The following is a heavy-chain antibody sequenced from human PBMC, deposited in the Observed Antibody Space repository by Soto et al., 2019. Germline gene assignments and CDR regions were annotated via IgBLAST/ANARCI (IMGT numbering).Heavy chain of an antibody. J-gene: IGHJ4*02. D-gene: IGHD3-3*01. CDR1: GGTSTRYA. Sequence: QERLVQSEAEVRKPGSSVKVSCKVTGGTSTRYAINWVRQAPGQGLEWMGGIVPMFGTSKYAQKFQGRVTISADTSTNIAYMELRSLRSEDTAVYYCNRGSEYDFWSGYLWGQGTLVSVSS. V-gene: IGHV1-69*06. CDR2: IVPMFGTS. CDR3: NRGSEYDFWSGYL.